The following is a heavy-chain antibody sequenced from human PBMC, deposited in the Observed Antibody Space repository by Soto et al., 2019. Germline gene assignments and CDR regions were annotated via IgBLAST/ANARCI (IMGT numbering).Heavy chain of an antibody. V-gene: IGHV1-3*01. D-gene: IGHD6-19*01. Sequence: GASVKVSCKAPGYTFTDSAIHWVRQAPGQSLELLGWIAPGNGNTKYSQKFQGRVTITRDTLYLQMNSLRADDTAVYYCGKERRGRGWFVCNYWGQGIVVTVSS. J-gene: IGHJ4*02. CDR3: GKERRGRGWFVCNY. CDR2: IAPGNGNT. CDR1: GYTFTDSA.